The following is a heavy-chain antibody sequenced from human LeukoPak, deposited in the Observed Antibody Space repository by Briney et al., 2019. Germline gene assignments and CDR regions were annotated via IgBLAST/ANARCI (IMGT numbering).Heavy chain of an antibody. CDR1: GFTFSTST. CDR2: ISSNSGYI. V-gene: IGHV3-21*01. D-gene: IGHD2-2*01. CDR3: ASGDLGFCSSTSCRRAFDY. J-gene: IGHJ4*01. Sequence: GGSLRLSCAASGFTFSTSTMNWVRQAPGKGPEWVSLISSNSGYIYYADSVKGRFTISRDNAKNSLYLQVNSLRVEDTAVYYCASGDLGFCSSTSCRRAFDYWGXXTLVTVSS.